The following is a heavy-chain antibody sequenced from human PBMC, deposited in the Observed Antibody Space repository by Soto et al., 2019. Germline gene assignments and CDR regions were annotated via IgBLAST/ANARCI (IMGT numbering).Heavy chain of an antibody. J-gene: IGHJ6*02. CDR1: GYTLTSYG. V-gene: IGHV1-18*04. D-gene: IGHD4-17*01. CDR3: ARDLPPTTAYYYYYGMDV. CDR2: ISAYNGNT. Sequence: ASVKVSCKASGYTLTSYGISWLRQSPGQGLEWMGWISAYNGNTNYAQKLQGRVTMTTDTSTSTAYMELRSLRSDDTAVYYCARDLPPTTAYYYYYGMDVWGQGTTVTVS.